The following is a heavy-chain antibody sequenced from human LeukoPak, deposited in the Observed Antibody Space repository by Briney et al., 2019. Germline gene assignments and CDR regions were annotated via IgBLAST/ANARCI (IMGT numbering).Heavy chain of an antibody. CDR2: IRSKAYGGTT. CDR1: GFTFGDYA. J-gene: IGHJ6*02. CDR3: TRCGRFWSGYYGRLGDYYGMDV. D-gene: IGHD3-3*01. Sequence: GGSLRLSCTASGFTFGDYAMSWVRQAPGKGLEWVGFIRSKAYGGTTEYAASVKGRFTISRDDSKSIAYPQMNSLKTEDTAVYYCTRCGRFWSGYYGRLGDYYGMDVWGQGTTVTVSS. V-gene: IGHV3-49*04.